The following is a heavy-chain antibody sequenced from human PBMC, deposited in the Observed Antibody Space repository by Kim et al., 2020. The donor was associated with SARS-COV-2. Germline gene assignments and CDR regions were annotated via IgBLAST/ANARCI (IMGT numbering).Heavy chain of an antibody. CDR1: GGSFSGYY. D-gene: IGHD1-26*01. Sequence: SETLSLTCAVYGGSFSGYYWSWIRQPPGKGLEWIGEINHSGSTNYNPSLKSRVTISVDTSKNQFSLKLSSVTAADTAVYYCARGRRGATNIWKFDYWGQG. J-gene: IGHJ4*02. CDR3: ARGRRGATNIWKFDY. V-gene: IGHV4-34*01. CDR2: INHSGST.